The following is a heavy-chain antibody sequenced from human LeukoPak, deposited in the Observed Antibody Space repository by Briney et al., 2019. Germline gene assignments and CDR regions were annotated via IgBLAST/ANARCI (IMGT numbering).Heavy chain of an antibody. J-gene: IGHJ3*02. D-gene: IGHD3-22*01. Sequence: ASVKVSCKASGYTFTSYYIDWVRQAPGQGLEWMGVINPSGGSTRYAQKFQGRVTMTGDPSTRTVYMELSSLTSDDTAVYYCARAGHTMIVVVTQQNGAFDIWGQGTMVTVSS. CDR2: INPSGGST. V-gene: IGHV1-46*01. CDR3: ARAGHTMIVVVTQQNGAFDI. CDR1: GYTFTSYY.